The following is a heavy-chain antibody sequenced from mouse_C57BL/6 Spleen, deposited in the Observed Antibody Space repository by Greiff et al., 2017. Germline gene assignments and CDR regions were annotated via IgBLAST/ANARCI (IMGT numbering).Heavy chain of an antibody. CDR2: IDPSDSYT. Sequence: QVQLQHPGAELVMPGASVKLSCKASGYTFTSYWMHWVKQRPGQGLEWIGEIDPSDSYTNYNQKFKGKSTLTVDKSSSTAYMQLSSLTSEDSAVYYCARTYYGSSHYYAMDYWGQGTSVTVSS. J-gene: IGHJ4*01. D-gene: IGHD1-1*01. V-gene: IGHV1-69*01. CDR3: ARTYYGSSHYYAMDY. CDR1: GYTFTSYW.